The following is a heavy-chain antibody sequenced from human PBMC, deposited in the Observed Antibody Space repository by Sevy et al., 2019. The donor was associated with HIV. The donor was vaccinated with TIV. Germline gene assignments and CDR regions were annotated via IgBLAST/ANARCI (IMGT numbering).Heavy chain of an antibody. D-gene: IGHD3-22*01. CDR2: INSDGSST. CDR3: ARGPPDYYDSGGNQPEPL. Sequence: GGSLRLSCAASGFTFSSYWMHWVRQAPGKGLVWVSRINSDGSSTSYADSVKGRFTISRDNAKNTLYLQLNSLRAEDTAVYYCARGPPDYYDSGGNQPEPLWGQGTLVTVSS. V-gene: IGHV3-74*01. J-gene: IGHJ4*02. CDR1: GFTFSSYW.